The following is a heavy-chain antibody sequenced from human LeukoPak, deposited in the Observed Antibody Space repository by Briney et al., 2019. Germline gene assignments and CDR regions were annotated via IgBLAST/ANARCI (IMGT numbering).Heavy chain of an antibody. CDR2: MNPNSGNT. D-gene: IGHD3-10*01. J-gene: IGHJ4*02. V-gene: IGHV1-8*03. Sequence: ASVKVSCKASGYTFTSYDINWVRQATGQGLEWMGWMNPNSGNTGHAQKFQGRVTITRNTSISTAYMELSSLRSEDTAVYYCARGRPGRRITMVRGVIIPFDYWGQGTLVTVSS. CDR1: GYTFTSYD. CDR3: ARGRPGRRITMVRGVIIPFDY.